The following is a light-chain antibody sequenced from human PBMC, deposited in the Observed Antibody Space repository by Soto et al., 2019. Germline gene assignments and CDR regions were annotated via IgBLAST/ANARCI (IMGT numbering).Light chain of an antibody. CDR2: KAS. CDR3: QLYNSYSEA. V-gene: IGKV1-5*03. J-gene: IGKJ1*01. Sequence: DIQMTQSPSTLSGSVGDRVTITCRASQTISSWLAWYQQKPGKAPKLLIYKASTLKSGVPSRFSGSGSGTEFSFAISSLQPDDFATYYCQLYNSYSEAFGQGTKVDIK. CDR1: QTISSW.